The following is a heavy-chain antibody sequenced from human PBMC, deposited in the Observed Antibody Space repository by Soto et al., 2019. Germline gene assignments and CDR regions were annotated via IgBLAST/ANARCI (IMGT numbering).Heavy chain of an antibody. J-gene: IGHJ4*02. Sequence: EVQLLESGGALVQPGGSLRLSCSVSGFTFSNYAMTWVRQAPGKGLEWVSSISGGGGGTHYADSMKGRFTISRDNSKNTLHLEMKRLRADDTAVYYCAKGSQYDILTAHHAFDSWGQVNLVTVSS. CDR1: GFTFSNYA. CDR3: AKGSQYDILTAHHAFDS. V-gene: IGHV3-23*01. D-gene: IGHD3-9*01. CDR2: ISGGGGGT.